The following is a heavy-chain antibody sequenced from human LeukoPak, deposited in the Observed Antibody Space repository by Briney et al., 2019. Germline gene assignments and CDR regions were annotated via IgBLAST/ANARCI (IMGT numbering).Heavy chain of an antibody. J-gene: IGHJ4*02. CDR2: IWYDGSNK. Sequence: GGSLRLPCAASGFTFSSYGMHWVRQAPGKGLEWVAVIWYDGSNKYCADSVKGRFTISRDNSKNTLYLQMNSLRAEDTAVYYCAREKLAGYSSSWDGGFDYWGQGTLVTVSS. V-gene: IGHV3-33*01. D-gene: IGHD6-13*01. CDR1: GFTFSSYG. CDR3: AREKLAGYSSSWDGGFDY.